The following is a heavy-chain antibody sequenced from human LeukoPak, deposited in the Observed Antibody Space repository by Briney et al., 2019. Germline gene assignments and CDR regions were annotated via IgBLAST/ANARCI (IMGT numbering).Heavy chain of an antibody. D-gene: IGHD4-17*01. V-gene: IGHV4-59*01. CDR1: GGSISTYY. Sequence: SETLSLTCTVSGGSISTYYWSWIRQSPGKGLEWIGYIYYSGTTNYNPSLKSRVTISVETSKNQFSLKLSSVTDADTAVYYCAREDSQTTVPEGLDVWGQGTTVTVSS. CDR2: IYYSGTT. CDR3: AREDSQTTVPEGLDV. J-gene: IGHJ6*02.